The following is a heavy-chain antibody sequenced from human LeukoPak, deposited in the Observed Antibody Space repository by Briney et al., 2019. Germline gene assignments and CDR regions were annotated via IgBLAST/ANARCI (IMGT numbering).Heavy chain of an antibody. D-gene: IGHD6-13*01. Sequence: SETLSLTCTVSGGSISSSSYYWGWIRQPPGKGLEWIGSIYYSGSTYYNPSLKSRVTISVDTSKNQFSLKLSSVTAADTAVYYCARLIAAANYFSWGQGTLVTVSS. V-gene: IGHV4-39*01. CDR1: GGSISSSSYY. CDR3: ARLIAAANYFS. CDR2: IYYSGST. J-gene: IGHJ5*02.